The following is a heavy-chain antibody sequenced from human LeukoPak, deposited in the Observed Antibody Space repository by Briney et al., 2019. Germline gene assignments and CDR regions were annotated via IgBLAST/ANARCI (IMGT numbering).Heavy chain of an antibody. V-gene: IGHV1-2*02. CDR2: INPNSGGT. D-gene: IGHD6-6*01. CDR3: ARVVEYSSSLDY. CDR1: GYTFTGYY. Sequence: AASVKVSCKASGYTFTGYYMHWVRQAPGQGLEWMGWINPNSGGTNYAQKFQGRVTMTRDTSISTAYMELSRLRSDDTAVYYCARVVEYSSSLDYWGQGTLVTVSS. J-gene: IGHJ4*02.